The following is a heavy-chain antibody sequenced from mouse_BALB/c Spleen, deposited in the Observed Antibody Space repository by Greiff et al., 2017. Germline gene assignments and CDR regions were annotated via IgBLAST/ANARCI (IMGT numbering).Heavy chain of an antibody. CDR2: MSSGSSTI. J-gene: IGHJ4*01. Sequence: EVKVVESGAGLVQPGGSRKLSCAASGFTFSSFGMHWVRQAPEKGLVWVAYMSSGSSTIYYADTVKGRFTISRDNPKNTLFLQMTSLRSEDTAMYYSARCTTATDDMDYWGQGTSVTVSS. CDR3: ARCTTATDDMDY. V-gene: IGHV5-17*02. D-gene: IGHD1-2*01. CDR1: GFTFSSFG.